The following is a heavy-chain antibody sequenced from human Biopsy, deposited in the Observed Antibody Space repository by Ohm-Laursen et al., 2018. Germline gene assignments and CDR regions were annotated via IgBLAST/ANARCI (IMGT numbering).Heavy chain of an antibody. CDR1: GFSFSDYH. J-gene: IGHJ6*02. V-gene: IGHV3-11*01. CDR2: ISGGGTI. Sequence: SLRLSCTASGFSFSDYHMRWIRQAPGRGLEWVSYISGGGTIYYGDSMKGRVTISRDNAKNSLYLEMHSLRAEDTADYYCARDTRWGPYSMDVWGQGTTVTVSS. CDR3: ARDTRWGPYSMDV. D-gene: IGHD4-23*01.